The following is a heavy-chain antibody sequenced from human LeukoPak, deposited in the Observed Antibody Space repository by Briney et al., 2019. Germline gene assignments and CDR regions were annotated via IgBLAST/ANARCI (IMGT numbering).Heavy chain of an antibody. D-gene: IGHD3-22*01. CDR2: IYYSGST. V-gene: IGHV4-59*12. J-gene: IGHJ4*02. CDR3: ARAADYDSSGYWDY. Sequence: SETLSLTCTVSGGSISSYYWSWIRQPPGKGLEWIGYIYYSGSTNYNPSLKSRVTISVDTSKNQFSLKLSSVTAADTAVYYCARAADYDSSGYWDYWGQGTLVTVSS. CDR1: GGSISSYY.